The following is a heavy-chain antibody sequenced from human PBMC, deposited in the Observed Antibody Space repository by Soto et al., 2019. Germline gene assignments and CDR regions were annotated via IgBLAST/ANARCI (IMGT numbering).Heavy chain of an antibody. Sequence: ASVKVSCKASGYTFTNYGISWVRQAPGQGLEWMGWVSANNGHTNYAQNLQGRVSMTTDTSTSTAYMELRGLTFDDTAVYYCARDIESVTAKHFFYYYAMDVWGQGTTVTVSS. V-gene: IGHV1-18*04. J-gene: IGHJ6*02. CDR1: GYTFTNYG. D-gene: IGHD2-8*01. CDR2: VSANNGHT. CDR3: ARDIESVTAKHFFYYYAMDV.